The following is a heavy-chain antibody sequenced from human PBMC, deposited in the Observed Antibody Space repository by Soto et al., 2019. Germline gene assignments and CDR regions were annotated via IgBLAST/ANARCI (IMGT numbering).Heavy chain of an antibody. Sequence: ASVKVSCKASGYTFTSYDIYWVRQATGQGLEWMGWMNPNTGNSAYAQKFQGRVTVTSDTSINTVHMELNSLRSEDTAVYYCARRAETNGWNGFGADKYYFDFWGQGTLVTASS. D-gene: IGHD1-1*01. CDR2: MNPNTGNS. J-gene: IGHJ4*02. CDR1: GYTFTSYD. V-gene: IGHV1-8*01. CDR3: ARRAETNGWNGFGADKYYFDF.